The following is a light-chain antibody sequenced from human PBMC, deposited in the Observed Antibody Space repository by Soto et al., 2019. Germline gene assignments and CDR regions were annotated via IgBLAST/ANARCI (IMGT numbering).Light chain of an antibody. J-gene: IGKJ1*01. V-gene: IGKV3-15*01. Sequence: EIVMTQSPATLSVSPGERATLSCRASQSISDNLAWYHQRPGQAPRLLIYGASTRATGIPARFSGSGSGTEFTLTISSLQSEDFAVYYCQQYNNWWTFGQGTRVEIK. CDR3: QQYNNWWT. CDR2: GAS. CDR1: QSISDN.